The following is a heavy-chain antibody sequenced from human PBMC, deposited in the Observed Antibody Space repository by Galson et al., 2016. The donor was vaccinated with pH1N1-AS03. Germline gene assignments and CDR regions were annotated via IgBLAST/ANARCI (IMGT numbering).Heavy chain of an antibody. D-gene: IGHD3-16*01. V-gene: IGHV3-74*01. CDR1: GYSFSAYW. CDR2: INRDGRTA. CDR3: GRDLGGEAGY. J-gene: IGHJ4*02. Sequence: SLRLSCAASGYSFSAYWMHWVRQVPRKGLVWVSRINRDGRTANYADSVEGRFTISRDNAKNTLYLQMNSLRAEDTAVYYCGRDLGGEAGYWGQGTLVSVSS.